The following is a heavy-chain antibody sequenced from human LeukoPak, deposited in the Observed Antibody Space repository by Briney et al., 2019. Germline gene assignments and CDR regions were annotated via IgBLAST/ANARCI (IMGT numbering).Heavy chain of an antibody. V-gene: IGHV4-34*01. Sequence: SETLSLTCAVYGGSFSGYYWSWIRQPPGKGLEWIGEINHSGSTNYNPSLKSRVTISVDTSKNQFSLKLSSVTAADTAVYYCAGESPFKGGFDPWGQGTLVTVSS. CDR2: INHSGST. CDR3: AGESPFKGGFDP. CDR1: GGSFSGYY. D-gene: IGHD3-16*01. J-gene: IGHJ5*02.